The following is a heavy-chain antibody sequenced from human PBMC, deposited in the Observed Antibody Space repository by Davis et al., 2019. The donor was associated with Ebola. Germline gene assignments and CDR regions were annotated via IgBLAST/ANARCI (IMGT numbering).Heavy chain of an antibody. J-gene: IGHJ4*02. CDR3: ARQEALYGSIDN. CDR2: IYSGDSDT. CDR1: GYNFRDYW. Sequence: GESLKISCQGSGYNFRDYWIVWVRQMPGKGPEWMGVIYSGDSDTRYSPSFEGQATISVDRSINTAYLQWSSLKASDSAMYYCARQEALYGSIDNWGQGTLVTVSS. V-gene: IGHV5-51*01. D-gene: IGHD6-13*01.